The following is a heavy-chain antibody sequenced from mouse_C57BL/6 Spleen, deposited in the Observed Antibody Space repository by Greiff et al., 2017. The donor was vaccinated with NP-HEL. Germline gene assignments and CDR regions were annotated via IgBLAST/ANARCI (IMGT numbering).Heavy chain of an antibody. V-gene: IGHV1-54*01. CDR2: INPGSGGT. CDR3: ARGGITTGNYAMDY. J-gene: IGHJ4*01. CDR1: GYAFTNYL. D-gene: IGHD1-1*01. Sequence: QVQLQQPGTELVKPGASVKLSCKASGYAFTNYLIEWVKQRPGQGLEWIGVINPGSGGTNYNEKFKGKATLTADKSSSTAYMQLSSLTSEDSAVYFCARGGITTGNYAMDYWGQGTSVTVSS.